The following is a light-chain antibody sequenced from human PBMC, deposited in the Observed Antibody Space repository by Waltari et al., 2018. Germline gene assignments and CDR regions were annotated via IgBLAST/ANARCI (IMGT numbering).Light chain of an antibody. CDR1: NSNIGSHA. CDR3: AAWDDGFVV. Sequence: HSVLTQPPSASASPGQMVNISCSGGNSNIGSHAVNWFHQLPGTAPKLVIYFNDHQPSGVPDRFSASRSGTSASMAISGLQSEDEGDYYCAAWDDGFVVFGGGTKLTVL. J-gene: IGLJ3*02. CDR2: FND. V-gene: IGLV1-44*01.